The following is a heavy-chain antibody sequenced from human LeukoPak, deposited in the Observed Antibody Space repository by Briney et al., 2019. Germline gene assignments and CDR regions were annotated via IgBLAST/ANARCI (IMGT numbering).Heavy chain of an antibody. D-gene: IGHD3-10*01. CDR2: ISSSGSTI. V-gene: IGHV3-48*03. J-gene: IGHJ4*02. CDR3: ARDLTILSGSGSYPLGY. Sequence: PGGSLRLSCAASGFTFSSYEMNWVRQAPGKGLEWVSYISSSGSTIYYADSVKGRFTISRDNAKNSLYLQMNSLRAEDTAVYYCARDLTILSGSGSYPLGYWGQGTLVTVSS. CDR1: GFTFSSYE.